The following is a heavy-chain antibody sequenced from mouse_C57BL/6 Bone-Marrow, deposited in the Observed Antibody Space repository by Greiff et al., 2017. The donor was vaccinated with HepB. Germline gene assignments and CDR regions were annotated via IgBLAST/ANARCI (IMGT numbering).Heavy chain of an antibody. Sequence: QVQLQQSGAELARPGASVKMSCKASGYTFTSYTMHWVKQRPGQGLEWIGYINPSSGYTKYNQKFKDKATLTADKSSNTAYMQLSSLTSEDSAVYYCVYYSWFAYGGQGTLVTVSA. J-gene: IGHJ3*01. CDR1: GYTFTSYT. CDR2: INPSSGYT. CDR3: VYYSWFAY. V-gene: IGHV1-4*01. D-gene: IGHD1-1*01.